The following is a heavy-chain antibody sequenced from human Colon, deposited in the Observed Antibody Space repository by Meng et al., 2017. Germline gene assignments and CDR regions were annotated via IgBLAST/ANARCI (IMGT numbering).Heavy chain of an antibody. J-gene: IGHJ4*02. V-gene: IGHV3-48*03. CDR3: ARGRDTSAPDY. CDR2: ITRGDNTI. CDR1: GFTFRSYE. D-gene: IGHD3-22*01. Sequence: GGSLRLSCAASGFTFRSYEMNWVRQAPGKGLDWVSSITRGDNTIYYADSVKGRFTISRDNAKNSLYLQMNNLRAEDTAVYYCARGRDTSAPDYWGQGTLGTVSS.